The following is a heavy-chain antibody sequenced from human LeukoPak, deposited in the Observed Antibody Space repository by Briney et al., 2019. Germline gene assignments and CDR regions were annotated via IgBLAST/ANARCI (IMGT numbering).Heavy chain of an antibody. CDR3: ARGYRITMIVMVPHDAFDI. CDR2: INHSGST. V-gene: IGHV4-34*01. CDR1: GGSFSGYY. J-gene: IGHJ3*02. Sequence: PSETLSLTCAVYGGSFSGYYWSWIRQPPGKGLEWIGEINHSGSTNYNPSLKSRVTISVDTSKNQFSLKLSSVTAADTAVYYCARGYRITMIVMVPHDAFDIWGQGTMVTVSS. D-gene: IGHD3-22*01.